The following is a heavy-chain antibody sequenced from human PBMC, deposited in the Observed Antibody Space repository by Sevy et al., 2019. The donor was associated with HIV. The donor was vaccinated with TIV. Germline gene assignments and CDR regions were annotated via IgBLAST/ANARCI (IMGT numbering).Heavy chain of an antibody. V-gene: IGHV3-48*02. CDR2: ISSTSDHI. Sequence: GGSLRLSCAASGFTFSGCSMHWVRQAPGKGLEWVSYISSTSDHIYYADSVKGRFTISRDNAKNSLYLQMNSLRDEDTAVYYCARGRGNTAVPRGTSDYWGQGTLVTVSS. CDR3: ARGRGNTAVPRGTSDY. J-gene: IGHJ4*02. D-gene: IGHD2-2*01. CDR1: GFTFSGCS.